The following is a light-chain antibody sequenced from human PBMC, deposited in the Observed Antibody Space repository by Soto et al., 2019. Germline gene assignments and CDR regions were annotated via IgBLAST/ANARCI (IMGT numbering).Light chain of an antibody. CDR2: DAS. Sequence: EIVLTQSPATLSLSPGERATLSCRDSQSVSSYLAWYKQKPGQAPRLLIYDASNRATGIPARFSGSGSGTDFTLTISSLEPEDFAVYYCQQRSNWPPFTSGPGTKVDIK. CDR3: QQRSNWPPFT. J-gene: IGKJ3*01. V-gene: IGKV3-11*01. CDR1: QSVSSY.